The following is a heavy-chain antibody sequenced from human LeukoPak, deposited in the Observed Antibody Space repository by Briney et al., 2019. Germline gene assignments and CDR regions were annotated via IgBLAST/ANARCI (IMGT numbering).Heavy chain of an antibody. V-gene: IGHV3-9*01. J-gene: IGHJ4*02. CDR3: ARGSPDIWRH. D-gene: IGHD3-3*01. CDR1: GFTFDDYA. Sequence: GGSLRLSCAASGFTFDDYAMHWVRQAPGKGLEWVSGISWNSGSIGYADSVKGRFTISRDNAKNSLSLQMNSLRAEDTAVYYCARGSPDIWRHWGQGTLVTVSS. CDR2: ISWNSGSI.